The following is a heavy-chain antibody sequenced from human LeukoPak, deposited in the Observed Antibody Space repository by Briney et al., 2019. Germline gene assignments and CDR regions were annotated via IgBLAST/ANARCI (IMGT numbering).Heavy chain of an antibody. CDR1: GFTLNNYA. CDR2: ISGSGIAT. V-gene: IGHV3-23*01. J-gene: IGHJ4*02. CDR3: ARMWSYYYDSSGYKYYFDY. Sequence: GGSLRLSCAASGFTLNNYAMTWVRQAPGKVLEWVSAISGSGIATYYADSVKGRFTISRDNSRNTLYLQMISLRAEDTAVYYCARMWSYYYDSSGYKYYFDYWGQGTLVTVSS. D-gene: IGHD3-22*01.